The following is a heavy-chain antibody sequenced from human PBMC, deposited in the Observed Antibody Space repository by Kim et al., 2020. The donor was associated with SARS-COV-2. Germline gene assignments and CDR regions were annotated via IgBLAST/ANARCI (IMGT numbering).Heavy chain of an antibody. CDR2: IIPIFGTA. V-gene: IGHV1-69*13. D-gene: IGHD3-10*01. CDR3: ARGRPYELTSLVRGLLQNRYYYNMDV. CDR1: GGTFSSYA. Sequence: SVKVSCKASGGTFSSYAISWVRQAPGQGLEWMGGIIPIFGTANYAQKFQGRVTLTADESTSTAYMELSSLRSEDTAVYYCARGRPYELTSLVRGLLQNRYYYNMDVWGQGTTVTVSS. J-gene: IGHJ6*02.